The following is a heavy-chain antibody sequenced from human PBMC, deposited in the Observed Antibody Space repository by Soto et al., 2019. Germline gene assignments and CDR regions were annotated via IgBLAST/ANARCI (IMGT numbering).Heavy chain of an antibody. CDR3: AKDSGLPDFGIVMHAFDV. Sequence: LRLSCAASGFAFDDYAMHWVRQAPGKGLEWVSGISWNSGSIGYADSVKGRFTISRDNAKNTLYLQMNSLRAEDTALYYCAKDSGLPDFGIVMHAFDVWGQGTMVTVSS. J-gene: IGHJ3*01. V-gene: IGHV3-9*01. D-gene: IGHD3-3*01. CDR2: ISWNSGSI. CDR1: GFAFDDYA.